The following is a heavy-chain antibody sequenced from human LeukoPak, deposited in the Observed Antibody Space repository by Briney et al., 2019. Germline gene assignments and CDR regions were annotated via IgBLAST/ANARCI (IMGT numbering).Heavy chain of an antibody. Sequence: SETLSLTCAAYGGSFSGYYWSWIRQPPGKGLEWIGEINHSGSTNYNPSLKSRVTISVDTSKNQFSLKLRSVTAADTAVYYCARHDSSGPYNAFDIWGQGTMVTVSS. V-gene: IGHV4-34*01. CDR1: GGSFSGYY. CDR2: INHSGST. D-gene: IGHD3-22*01. J-gene: IGHJ3*02. CDR3: ARHDSSGPYNAFDI.